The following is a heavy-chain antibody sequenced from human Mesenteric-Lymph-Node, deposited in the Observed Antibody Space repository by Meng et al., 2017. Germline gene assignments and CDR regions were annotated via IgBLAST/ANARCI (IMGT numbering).Heavy chain of an antibody. CDR2: ISISGGNT. D-gene: IGHD3-10*01. CDR3: AKDPFFGLRY. V-gene: IGHV3-23*01. CDR1: GFTFSSYE. Sequence: GALRLSCAASGFTFSSYEMNWVRQAPGKGLEWVSAISISGGNTYYADSVKGRFTISRDNSKNTLYQQMNSLRAEDTAVYYCAKDPFFGLRYWGQGTLVTVSS. J-gene: IGHJ4*02.